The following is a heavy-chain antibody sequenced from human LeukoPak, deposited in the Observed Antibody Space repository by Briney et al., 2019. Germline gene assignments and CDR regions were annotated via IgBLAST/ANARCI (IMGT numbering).Heavy chain of an antibody. CDR2: ISGSGGST. CDR3: ARVHVVVPAASDAFDI. V-gene: IGHV3-23*01. J-gene: IGHJ3*02. Sequence: GSLRLSCAASGFPFSSYAMSWVRQAPGKGLEWVSAISGSGGSTYYADSVKGRFTISRDNAKNSLYLQMNSLRAEDTAVYYCARVHVVVPAASDAFDIWGQGTMVTVSS. CDR1: GFPFSSYA. D-gene: IGHD2-2*01.